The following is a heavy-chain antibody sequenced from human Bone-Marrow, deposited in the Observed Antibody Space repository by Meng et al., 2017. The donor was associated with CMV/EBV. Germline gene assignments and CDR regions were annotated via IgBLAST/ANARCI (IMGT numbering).Heavy chain of an antibody. CDR2: ISSSASTI. Sequence: GESLKISCAASGFTFSSYEMNWVRQAPGKGLEWVSYISSSASTIYYADSVKGRFTISRDNSKSTVYLQMNSLRAEDTAVYYCVKNWGSWGQGTLVTVSS. CDR3: VKNWGS. D-gene: IGHD3-16*01. J-gene: IGHJ5*02. V-gene: IGHV3-48*03. CDR1: GFTFSSYE.